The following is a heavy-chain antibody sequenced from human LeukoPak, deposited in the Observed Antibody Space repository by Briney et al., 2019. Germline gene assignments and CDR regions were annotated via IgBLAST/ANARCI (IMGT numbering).Heavy chain of an antibody. Sequence: PSETLSLTCTVSGGSISSRSYYWGWIRQPPGKGPEWIGSIYYSGSTYYNPSLKSRVTISVDTSKNQFSLKLSCVTAADTAVYYCARLHYYGSGSYYNYWGQGTLVAVS. CDR1: GGSISSRSYY. J-gene: IGHJ4*02. CDR3: ARLHYYGSGSYYNY. CDR2: IYYSGST. V-gene: IGHV4-39*01. D-gene: IGHD3-10*01.